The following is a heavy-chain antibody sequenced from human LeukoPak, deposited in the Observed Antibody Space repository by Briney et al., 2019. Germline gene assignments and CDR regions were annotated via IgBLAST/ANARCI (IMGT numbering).Heavy chain of an antibody. Sequence: GGSLRLSCAASGFTFSSYSMNWVRQAPGKGLEWVSYISSSNTIHYAESVKGRFTISRDNAKNSLYLQMNSLRAEDTAMYYCARGLSPYYYMDVWGKGTTVTVSS. CDR3: ARGLSPYYYMDV. J-gene: IGHJ6*03. CDR2: ISSSNTI. V-gene: IGHV3-48*01. CDR1: GFTFSSYS.